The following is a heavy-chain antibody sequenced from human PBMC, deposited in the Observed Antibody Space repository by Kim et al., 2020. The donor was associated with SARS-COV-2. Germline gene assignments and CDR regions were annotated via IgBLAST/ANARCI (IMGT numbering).Heavy chain of an antibody. Sequence: PSLKSRVTISVDTSKHQFSLKLSSVTAADTAVYYRARRGYYYGSGSYYDYWGQGTLVTVSS. D-gene: IGHD3-10*01. J-gene: IGHJ4*02. CDR3: ARRGYYYGSGSYYDY. V-gene: IGHV4-59*08.